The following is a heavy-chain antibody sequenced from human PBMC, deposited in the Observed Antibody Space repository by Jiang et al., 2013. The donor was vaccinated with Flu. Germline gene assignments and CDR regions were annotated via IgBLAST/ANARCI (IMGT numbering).Heavy chain of an antibody. V-gene: IGHV1-46*03. D-gene: IGHD5-18*01. J-gene: IGHJ4*02. CDR1: GYTLTNYY. Sequence: GAEVKKPGASVKVSCKASGYTLTNYYIYWVRQVPGQGLEWVGIFNPNGGSSRFAQRFQGRVTMTSDTSTSTVYMELSSLRSEDTAVYYCARGTYSYVYIMTPPGPHWGQGTLVTVSS. CDR2: FNPNGGSS. CDR3: ARGTYSYVYIMTPPGPH.